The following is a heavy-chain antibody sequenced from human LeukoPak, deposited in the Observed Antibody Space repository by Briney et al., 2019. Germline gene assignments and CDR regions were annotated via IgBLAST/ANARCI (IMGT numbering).Heavy chain of an antibody. D-gene: IGHD3-9*01. J-gene: IGHJ4*02. CDR1: GFTFDDYA. CDR3: AKDMGYDILTGYSIFDY. Sequence: GGSLRLSCAASGFTFDDYARHWARQAPGKGLEWISGISWSSGSIGSADSVKGRFTISRDNAKNSLYLQMNSLRAEDMALYYCAKDMGYDILTGYSIFDYWGQGTLVTVSS. CDR2: ISWSSGSI. V-gene: IGHV3-9*03.